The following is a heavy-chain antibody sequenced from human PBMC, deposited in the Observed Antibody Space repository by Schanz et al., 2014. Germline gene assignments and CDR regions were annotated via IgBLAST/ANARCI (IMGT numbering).Heavy chain of an antibody. CDR1: GYTLTDLS. V-gene: IGHV1-2*06. J-gene: IGHJ4*02. D-gene: IGHD3-3*01. Sequence: QVQLVQSGAEVKKPGASVKVSCKVSGYTLTDLSMHWVRQAPGKGLEWMGRINPNSGGTNYAQKFQGRVTMTRDTSISTAYMELRRLRSDDTAVYYCARDDRFLEWSLLDYWGQGTLVTVSS. CDR2: INPNSGGT. CDR3: ARDDRFLEWSLLDY.